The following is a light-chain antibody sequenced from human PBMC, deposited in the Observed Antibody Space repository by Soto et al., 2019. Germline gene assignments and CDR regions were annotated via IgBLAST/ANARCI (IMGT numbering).Light chain of an antibody. Sequence: QSALTQPASVSGSPGQSITISCTGTSSDVGRYIYVSWYQQHPGKAPKLMIYDVSNRRSGVSNRFSGSKSGNTASLTISGLQAEDEADYYCSSYTSSSTVVFGGGTKVTVL. V-gene: IGLV2-14*03. CDR1: SSDVGRYIY. CDR2: DVS. CDR3: SSYTSSSTVV. J-gene: IGLJ2*01.